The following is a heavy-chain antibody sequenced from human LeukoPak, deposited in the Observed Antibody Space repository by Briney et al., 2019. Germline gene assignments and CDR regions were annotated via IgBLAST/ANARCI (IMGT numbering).Heavy chain of an antibody. D-gene: IGHD3-10*01. J-gene: IGHJ4*02. CDR1: GFTFSSYW. CDR2: IESDGSST. CDR3: ARGFGSGSSLPFDY. Sequence: GGSLRLSCVASGFTFSSYWMHWVRQAPGKGLVWVSHIESDGSSTSYADSVQGRFTISRDNAKNTLSLQMSSLRAEDTAVYYCARGFGSGSSLPFDYWGQGTLVTVSS. V-gene: IGHV3-74*01.